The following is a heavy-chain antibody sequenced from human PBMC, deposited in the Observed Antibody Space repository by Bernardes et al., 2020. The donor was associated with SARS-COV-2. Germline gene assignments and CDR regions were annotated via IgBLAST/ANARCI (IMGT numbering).Heavy chain of an antibody. CDR2: IWNDGSDK. CDR1: GFTFSSYG. D-gene: IGHD6-13*01. Sequence: GGTLRLSCAASGFTFSSYGMHWVHQAPGKGLEWVAIIWNDGSDKYYADSVKGRFTISRDNSKNTLYLQMNSLRAEDTAVYYCAREAGGNTKTFYFDYWGQGILVTVSS. J-gene: IGHJ4*02. CDR3: AREAGGNTKTFYFDY. V-gene: IGHV3-33*01.